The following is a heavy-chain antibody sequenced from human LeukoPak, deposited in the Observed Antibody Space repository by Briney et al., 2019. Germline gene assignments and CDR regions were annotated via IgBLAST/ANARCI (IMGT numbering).Heavy chain of an antibody. CDR1: GYTFTGYY. J-gene: IGHJ4*02. D-gene: IGHD3-3*01. Sequence: ASVKVSCKASGYTFTGYYMRWVRQAPGQGLEWMGWINPNSGGTNYAQKFQGRVTMTRDTSISTAYMELSRLRSDDTAVYYCASSITIFGVVIVDDFDYWGQGTLVTVSS. V-gene: IGHV1-2*02. CDR3: ASSITIFGVVIVDDFDY. CDR2: INPNSGGT.